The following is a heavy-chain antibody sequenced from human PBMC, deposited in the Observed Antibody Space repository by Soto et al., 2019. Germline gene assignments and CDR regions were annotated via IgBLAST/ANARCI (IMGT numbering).Heavy chain of an antibody. Sequence: ASVKVSCKASGYTFTSYDVSWVRQATGQGLEWMGWMNPNSGNTGYAQKFQGRVTMTRNTSISTAYMELSSLRSEDTAVYYCARGLISGSHYSGGWYYFDSWGQGTQVTVSS. D-gene: IGHD1-26*01. CDR1: GYTFTSYD. J-gene: IGHJ4*02. CDR3: ARGLISGSHYSGGWYYFDS. V-gene: IGHV1-8*01. CDR2: MNPNSGNT.